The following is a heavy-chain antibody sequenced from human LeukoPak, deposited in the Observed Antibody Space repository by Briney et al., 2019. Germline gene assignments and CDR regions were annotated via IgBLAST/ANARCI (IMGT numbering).Heavy chain of an antibody. CDR2: IYYSGST. V-gene: IGHV4-30-4*01. J-gene: IGHJ4*02. Sequence: PSQTLSLTCTVSGGSISSDKYYWSWIRQPPGKGLEWIGYIYYSGSTYYNRSLRSRVSISVDTSKNQFSLKLSSVTAADTAMYYCARANRDGYNSPGKVDYWGQGALVTVSS. D-gene: IGHD5-24*01. CDR3: ARANRDGYNSPGKVDY. CDR1: GGSISSDKYY.